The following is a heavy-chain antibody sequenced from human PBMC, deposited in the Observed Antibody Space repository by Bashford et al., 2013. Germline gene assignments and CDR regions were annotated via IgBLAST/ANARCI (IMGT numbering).Heavy chain of an antibody. CDR2: INHSGST. D-gene: IGHD2-15*01. J-gene: IGHJ4*03. CDR3: AKQGSGCSGGNCYFDY. V-gene: IGHV4-34*01. Sequence: WIRQPPGKGLEWIGEINHSGSTNYNPSLKSRVTISVDTSKNQFSLKLSSVTAADTAVYYCAKQGSGCSGGNCYFDYVGAREPGHRLL.